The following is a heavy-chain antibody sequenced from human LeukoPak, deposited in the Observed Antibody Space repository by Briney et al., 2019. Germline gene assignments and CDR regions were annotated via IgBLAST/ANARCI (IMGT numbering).Heavy chain of an antibody. D-gene: IGHD3-9*01. CDR1: GFTFSSYA. CDR3: ARDANYDILTGAYFDY. J-gene: IGHJ4*02. Sequence: GGSLRLSCAASGFTFSSYAMSWVRQAPGKGLEWVSAISGSGGSTYYADSVKGRFTISRDNSKNTLYLQMNSLRAEDTAVYYCARDANYDILTGAYFDYWGQGTLVTVSS. V-gene: IGHV3-23*01. CDR2: ISGSGGST.